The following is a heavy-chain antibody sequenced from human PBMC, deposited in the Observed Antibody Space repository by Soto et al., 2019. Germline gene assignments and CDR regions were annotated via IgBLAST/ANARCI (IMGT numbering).Heavy chain of an antibody. CDR1: GGSFTSKNW. CDR3: ASRDPGTSVDY. D-gene: IGHD1-7*01. Sequence: QVQLQESGPGLVKPSGTLSLTCAVSGGSFTSKNWWAWVRHPPGQGLEWIGDIYRTGSTNYNPSLKSRVTISLDKSENQFSLKVTSLTAADTAVYYCASRDPGTSVDYWGQGTLVTVSS. CDR2: IYRTGST. J-gene: IGHJ4*02. V-gene: IGHV4-4*02.